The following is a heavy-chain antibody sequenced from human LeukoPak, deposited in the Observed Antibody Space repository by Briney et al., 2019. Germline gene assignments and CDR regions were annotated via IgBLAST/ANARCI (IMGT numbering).Heavy chain of an antibody. D-gene: IGHD2-15*01. CDR3: ARDCSSSAFDI. CDR1: GFTLNIYT. J-gene: IGHJ3*02. CDR2: IGSSSRYI. V-gene: IGHV3-21*01. Sequence: GGSLRLSCVAFGFTLNIYTMTWVRQAPGKGLEWVSSIGSSSRYIYYADSLKGRFTISRDNDKNSVFLQMNSLRAEDTAVYYCARDCSSSAFDIWGQGTMVTVSS.